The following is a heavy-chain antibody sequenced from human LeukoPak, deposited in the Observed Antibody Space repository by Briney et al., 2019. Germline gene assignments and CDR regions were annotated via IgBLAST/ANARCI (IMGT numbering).Heavy chain of an antibody. D-gene: IGHD6-13*01. J-gene: IGHJ4*02. V-gene: IGHV3-30*02. Sequence: PGGSLRLSCAASGFTFSSYGMHWVRQAPGKGLEWVAFIRYDGSNKYYADSVRGRFTISRDNSKNTLYLQMNSLRAEDTAVYYCAKDLGQVWQQLDRIPDYWGQGTLVTVSS. CDR1: GFTFSSYG. CDR3: AKDLGQVWQQLDRIPDY. CDR2: IRYDGSNK.